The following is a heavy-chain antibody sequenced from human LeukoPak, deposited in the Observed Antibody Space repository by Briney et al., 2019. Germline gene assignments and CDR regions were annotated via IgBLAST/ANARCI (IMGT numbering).Heavy chain of an antibody. CDR2: ISYDGSNK. V-gene: IGHV3-30-3*01. Sequence: GGSLRLSCAASGFTFSSYAMHWVRQAPGKGLEWVAVISYDGSNKYYADSVKGRFTISRDNSKNTLYLQMNSLRAEDTAVYYCAGDGYLIGGATRGGGGFDYWGQGTLVTVSS. J-gene: IGHJ4*02. CDR1: GFTFSSYA. D-gene: IGHD1-26*01. CDR3: AGDGYLIGGATRGGGGFDY.